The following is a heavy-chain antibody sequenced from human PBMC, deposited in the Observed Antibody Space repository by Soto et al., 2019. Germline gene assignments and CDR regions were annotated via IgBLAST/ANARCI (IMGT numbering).Heavy chain of an antibody. CDR1: GFTSSSYD. D-gene: IGHD3-22*01. Sequence: GGSLRLSCSASGFTSSSYDMHWVRQGPGKGLEWVSAIGTAGDTNYAGSVKGRFTISRENAKNSLYLQMNSLRAGDTAIYFCARAIGPTLFDYWGQGTLVTVSS. J-gene: IGHJ4*02. CDR2: IGTAGDT. CDR3: ARAIGPTLFDY. V-gene: IGHV3-13*04.